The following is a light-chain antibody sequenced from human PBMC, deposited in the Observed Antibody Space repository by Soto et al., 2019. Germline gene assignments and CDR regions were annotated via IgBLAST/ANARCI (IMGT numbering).Light chain of an antibody. V-gene: IGLV1-40*01. CDR1: SSNIGAGYA. CDR2: GNI. J-gene: IGLJ2*01. Sequence: QSVMTQPPSVSGAPGQRVTISCTGSSSNIGAGYAVHGYQQVPGTAPKLLIYGNINRPSGVPDRFSGSKSGASAYLAITGLQADDEADYYCQSYDSSLTVVFGGGTKLTVL. CDR3: QSYDSSLTVV.